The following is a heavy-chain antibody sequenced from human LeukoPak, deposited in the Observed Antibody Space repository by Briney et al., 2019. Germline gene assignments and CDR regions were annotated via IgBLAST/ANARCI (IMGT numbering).Heavy chain of an antibody. V-gene: IGHV3-21*01. CDR1: GFTFSSYR. Sequence: GGSLRLSCAASGFTFSSYRMNWVRQAPGKGLEWVSSISSSSSYIYYADSVKGRFTISRDNAKNTLYLQLSSLRAEDTAVYYCTRDFWTDYWGQGTLVTVSS. D-gene: IGHD3/OR15-3a*01. CDR3: TRDFWTDY. J-gene: IGHJ4*02. CDR2: ISSSSSYI.